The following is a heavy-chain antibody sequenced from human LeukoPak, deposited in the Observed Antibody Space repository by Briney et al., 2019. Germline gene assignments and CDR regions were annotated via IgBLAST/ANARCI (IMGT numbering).Heavy chain of an antibody. Sequence: SETLSLTCTVSGAPVSSYYWSWIRKPPGKGLEWIGFSAHTGSSSYNPSLKSRVSISVDKSMNHFSLRLTSVTTADTAVYYCARYYADVNGYYYYYDYWGQGTLVTVSS. V-gene: IGHV4-59*02. CDR1: GAPVSSYY. CDR3: ARYYADVNGYYYYYDY. D-gene: IGHD3-22*01. CDR2: SAHTGSS. J-gene: IGHJ4*02.